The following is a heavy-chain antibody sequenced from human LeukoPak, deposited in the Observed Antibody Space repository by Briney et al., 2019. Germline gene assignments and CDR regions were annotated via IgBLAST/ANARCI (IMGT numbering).Heavy chain of an antibody. D-gene: IGHD2-8*01. CDR1: GYSFSNYW. V-gene: IGHV5-51*01. CDR2: IYPGDSDT. CDR3: ARRLCTSGVCYYYFDY. Sequence: GESLKISCKGSGYSFSNYWIGWVRQMPGKGLEWMGIIYPGDSDTRYSPSFQGLVTISADKSISTAYQQWSSLKASDTAIYYCARRLCTSGVCYYYFDYWGQGTLVTVSS. J-gene: IGHJ4*02.